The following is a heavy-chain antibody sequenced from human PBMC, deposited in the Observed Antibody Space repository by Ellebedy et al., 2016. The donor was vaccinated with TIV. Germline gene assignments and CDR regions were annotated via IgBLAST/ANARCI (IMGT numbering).Heavy chain of an antibody. D-gene: IGHD6-6*01. CDR3: ARSRYPGARSSFDF. V-gene: IGHV3-9*01. Sequence: GGSLRLSCAASGFTFDDYAMQWVRQAPGKGLEWVSGVTWNSVGIAYADSVKGRFTISRDNAKNSLYLQMNSLRVEDTAVYYCARSRYPGARSSFDFWGQGTLVTVSS. J-gene: IGHJ4*02. CDR2: VTWNSVGI. CDR1: GFTFDDYA.